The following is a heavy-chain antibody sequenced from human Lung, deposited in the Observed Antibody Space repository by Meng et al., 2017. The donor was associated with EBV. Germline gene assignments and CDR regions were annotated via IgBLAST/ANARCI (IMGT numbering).Heavy chain of an antibody. CDR2: IQTSGNT. Sequence: QVQPWGSGPGLWKPSATLSPTCTLSGGSFNDYYWRWIRQPAGKGLEWIGHIQTSGNTNYNPSLKSRITMSMDTSKNHFSLNLSSVTAADTAVYYCARLVITMILGTPIWSFDLWGRGTLVTVSS. CDR3: ARLVITMILGTPIWSFDL. CDR1: GGSFNDYY. J-gene: IGHJ2*01. V-gene: IGHV4-4*07. D-gene: IGHD3-22*01.